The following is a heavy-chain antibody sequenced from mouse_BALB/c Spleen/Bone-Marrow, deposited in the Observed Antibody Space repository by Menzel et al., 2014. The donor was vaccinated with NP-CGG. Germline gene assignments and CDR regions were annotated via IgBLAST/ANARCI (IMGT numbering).Heavy chain of an antibody. CDR3: ARGGMITSQAWFAY. D-gene: IGHD2-4*01. J-gene: IGHJ3*01. Sequence: VVKTGASVKISYKASGYSFTGYYMHWVKQSHGKSLEWIGYISCYNGATSYNQKFKGKATFTVDTSSSTAYMQFNSLTSEDSAVYYCARGGMITSQAWFAYWGQGTLVTVSA. CDR1: GYSFTGYY. V-gene: IGHV1S34*01. CDR2: ISCYNGAT.